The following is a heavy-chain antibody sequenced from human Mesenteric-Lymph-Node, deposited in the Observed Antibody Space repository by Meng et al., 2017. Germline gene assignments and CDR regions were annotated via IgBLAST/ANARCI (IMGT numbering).Heavy chain of an antibody. V-gene: IGHV1-2*06. CDR1: GYTFTGYY. J-gene: IGHJ5*01. CDR2: INPDTAGT. D-gene: IGHD3-10*01. Sequence: ASVKVSCKASGYTFTGYYMHWVRRAPGQGLEWVGRINPDTAGTNYAPKFKGRATVTSDTSISTAYMELRSLRSDDTATYYCARGGHYYDSGNWFDSWGQGTLVTVSS. CDR3: ARGGHYYDSGNWFDS.